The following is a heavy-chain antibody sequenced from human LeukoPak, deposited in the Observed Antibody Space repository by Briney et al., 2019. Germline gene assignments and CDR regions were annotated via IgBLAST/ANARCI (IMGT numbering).Heavy chain of an antibody. Sequence: ASETLSLTCAVSGYSISSGYYWGWIRQPPGKGLEWIGSIYHSGSTYYNPSLKSRVTISVDTSKNKFSLKLSSVTAADTAVYHCARVEVVPAAPDYWGQGTLVTVSS. CDR2: IYHSGST. CDR1: GYSISSGYY. V-gene: IGHV4-38-2*01. CDR3: ARVEVVPAAPDY. J-gene: IGHJ4*02. D-gene: IGHD2-2*01.